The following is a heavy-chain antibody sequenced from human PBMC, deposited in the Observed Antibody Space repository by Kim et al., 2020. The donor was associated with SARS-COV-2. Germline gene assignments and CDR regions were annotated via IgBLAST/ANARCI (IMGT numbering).Heavy chain of an antibody. D-gene: IGHD3-10*01. Sequence: DSEQGRFTISVANSTNTLYLQRNSLRAEDTAVYYCARDFGFTMAPRDAFDIWGQGTMVTVSS. J-gene: IGHJ3*02. V-gene: IGHV3-30*07. CDR3: ARDFGFTMAPRDAFDI.